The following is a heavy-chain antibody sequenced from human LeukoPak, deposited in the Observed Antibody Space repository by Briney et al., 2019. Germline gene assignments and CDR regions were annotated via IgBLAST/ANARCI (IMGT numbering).Heavy chain of an antibody. D-gene: IGHD1-26*01. V-gene: IGHV3-7*01. Sequence: GGSLRLSCVASGFTFSSRDWMTWVRQAPGKGLEWVANIKQDGSEKNYVDSVKGRFTISRDNAKNSVDLQMNSLRAEDTAVYYCARVGIVGATKAYFDYWGQGTLVTVSS. CDR3: ARVGIVGATKAYFDY. J-gene: IGHJ4*02. CDR1: GFTFSSRDW. CDR2: IKQDGSEK.